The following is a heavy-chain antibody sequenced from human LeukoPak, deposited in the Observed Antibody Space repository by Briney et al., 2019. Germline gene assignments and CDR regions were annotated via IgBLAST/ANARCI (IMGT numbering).Heavy chain of an antibody. CDR2: IYYSGTT. CDR1: GGSISGY. J-gene: IGHJ4*02. Sequence: SETLSLTCTVSGGSISGYWSWIRQPPGKGLEWIGYIYYSGTTNYNPSLMSRVTVSVDTSKNQFSLKLTSVTAADTAVYYCARAQYGYTYGHRFDYWGQGILVTVSS. V-gene: IGHV4-59*01. CDR3: ARAQYGYTYGHRFDY. D-gene: IGHD5-18*01.